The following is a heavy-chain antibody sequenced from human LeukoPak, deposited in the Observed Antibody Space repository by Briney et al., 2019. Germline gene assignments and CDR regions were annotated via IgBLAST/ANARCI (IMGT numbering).Heavy chain of an antibody. V-gene: IGHV4-59*08. D-gene: IGHD6-19*01. J-gene: IGHJ3*02. Sequence: PSPTLSLTCTVSGGSISTYYWSWIWQPPGKGLECSWYVYFSGSRSYNPSLKWRVTISVDTSKKQCSLKLSSVTAADTAVYYCARPYGSGWYGVFHIWGQGTMVTV. CDR2: VYFSGSR. CDR3: ARPYGSGWYGVFHI. CDR1: GGSISTYY.